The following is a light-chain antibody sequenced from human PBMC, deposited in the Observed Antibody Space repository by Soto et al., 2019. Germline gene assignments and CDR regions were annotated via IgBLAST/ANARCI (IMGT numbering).Light chain of an antibody. CDR2: AAS. CDR1: QSISSY. J-gene: IGKJ1*01. V-gene: IGKV1-39*01. Sequence: DIQMTQSPSSLSASVGDRVTITCRASQSISSYLNWYQQKPGKVPKLLIYAASTLQSGVPSRFSGSGSGTDFTLTISRLEPEDFAVYYCQQYGSSRAFGQGTKVDIK. CDR3: QQYGSSRA.